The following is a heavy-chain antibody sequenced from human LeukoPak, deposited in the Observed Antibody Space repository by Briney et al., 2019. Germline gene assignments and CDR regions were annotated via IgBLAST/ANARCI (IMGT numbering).Heavy chain of an antibody. J-gene: IGHJ4*02. Sequence: GGSLRLSCAAFGFTFSSYWMHWVRQAPGKGLVWVSRINTDGSSTSYADSVKGRFTISRDNAKNTLYVQMSSLRAEDTAVYYCASLAGATEFDSWGQGTLVTISS. V-gene: IGHV3-74*01. CDR1: GFTFSSYW. D-gene: IGHD1-26*01. CDR3: ASLAGATEFDS. CDR2: INTDGSST.